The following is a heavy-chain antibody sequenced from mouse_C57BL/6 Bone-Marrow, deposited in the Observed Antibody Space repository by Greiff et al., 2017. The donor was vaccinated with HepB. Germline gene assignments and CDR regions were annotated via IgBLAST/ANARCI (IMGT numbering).Heavy chain of an antibody. D-gene: IGHD1-1*01. V-gene: IGHV5-4*01. CDR1: GFTFSSYA. CDR3: ARDDITTVVAPLAY. Sequence: EVKLVESGGGLVKPGGSLKLSCAASGFTFSSYAMSWVRQTPEKRLEWVATISDGGSYTYYPDNVKGRFTISRDNAKNNLYLQMSHLKSEDTAMYYCARDDITTVVAPLAYWGQGTLVTVSA. J-gene: IGHJ3*01. CDR2: ISDGGSYT.